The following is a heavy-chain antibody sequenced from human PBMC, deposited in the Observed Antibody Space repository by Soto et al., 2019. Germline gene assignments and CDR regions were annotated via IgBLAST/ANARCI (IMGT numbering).Heavy chain of an antibody. V-gene: IGHV3-21*01. CDR2: ISSSSSYI. CDR1: GFTFSSYS. Sequence: EVQLVESGGGLVKPGGSLRLSCAASGFTFSSYSMNWVRQAPGKGLEWVSAISSSSSYIYYADSVKVRLTISRDNAKNSLYLQMNSLRAEDTSVYYCAKGVGGSDSWYFDYWGQGTLVTVSS. CDR3: AKGVGGSDSWYFDY. J-gene: IGHJ4*02. D-gene: IGHD2-15*01.